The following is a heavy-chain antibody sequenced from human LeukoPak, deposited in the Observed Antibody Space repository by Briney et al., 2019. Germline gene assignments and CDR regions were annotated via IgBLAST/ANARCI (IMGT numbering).Heavy chain of an antibody. CDR3: ARGDYGDYVPDY. J-gene: IGHJ4*02. CDR1: GYSISSGYY. CDR2: IYHSGST. D-gene: IGHD4-17*01. V-gene: IGHV4-38-2*02. Sequence: SETLSLTCTVSGYSISSGYYWGWIRQPPGKGLEWIGSIYHSGSTYYNPSLKSRVTISVDTSKNQFSLKLSSVTAADTAVYYCARGDYGDYVPDYWGQGTLVTVSS.